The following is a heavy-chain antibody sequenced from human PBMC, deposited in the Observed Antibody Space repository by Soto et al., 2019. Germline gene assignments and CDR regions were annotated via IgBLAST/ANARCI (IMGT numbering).Heavy chain of an antibody. CDR2: IYHSGTT. CDR3: AREGRLERATLQYFSDY. D-gene: IGHD3-10*01. V-gene: IGHV4-4*02. Sequence: QVQLQESGPGLVKPSGTLSLTCAVSGVSISSGNWWSWVRQSPGKGLEWIGEIYHSGTTNYNPAPKNRVTISVDXSXNXXSLKLTSVTAAATAIYYCAREGRLERATLQYFSDYWGQGTLVTVSS. J-gene: IGHJ4*02. CDR1: GVSISSGNW.